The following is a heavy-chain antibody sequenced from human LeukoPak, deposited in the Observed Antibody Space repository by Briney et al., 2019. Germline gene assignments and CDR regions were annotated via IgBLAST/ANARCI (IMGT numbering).Heavy chain of an antibody. V-gene: IGHV5-51*01. CDR2: INPGDSDT. J-gene: IGHJ1*01. D-gene: IGHD3-10*01. Sequence: PGESLKISCKGSGYSFTSDWIAWVRQMPEKGLEWMGIINPGDSDTRYSPSFQGQVTISVDKSISTAYLQWSSLKASDTAMYYCATYAGTSSKFFHHWGRGTLVTVSS. CDR1: GYSFTSDW. CDR3: ATYAGTSSKFFHH.